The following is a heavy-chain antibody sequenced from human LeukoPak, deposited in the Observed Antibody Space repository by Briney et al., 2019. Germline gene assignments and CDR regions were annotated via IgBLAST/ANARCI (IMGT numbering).Heavy chain of an antibody. CDR1: GFTFSTYA. Sequence: GGSLRLSCAASGFTFSTYAMSWVRQAPGKGLEWVSAIRGSGDSTYYANSVKGRFTISRDNSKNTLYLQMDSLRAEDTAIYYCAKATPIAAAGYFDFWGQGTLVTVSS. J-gene: IGHJ4*02. V-gene: IGHV3-23*01. CDR2: IRGSGDST. D-gene: IGHD6-13*01. CDR3: AKATPIAAAGYFDF.